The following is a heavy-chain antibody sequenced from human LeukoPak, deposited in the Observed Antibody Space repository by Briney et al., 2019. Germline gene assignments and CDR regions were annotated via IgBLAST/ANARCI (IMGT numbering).Heavy chain of an antibody. CDR1: GFTFSNAW. D-gene: IGHD3-22*01. CDR2: IKSKTDGGTT. V-gene: IGHV3-15*01. J-gene: IGHJ4*02. CDR3: TTGRYYYDPGFDY. Sequence: NPGGSLRLSCAASGFTFSNAWMSWVRQAPGKGLEWVGRIKSKTDGGTTDYAAPVKGRFTISRDDSKNTLYLQMNSLKTEDTAVYYCTTGRYYYDPGFDYWGQGTLVTVSS.